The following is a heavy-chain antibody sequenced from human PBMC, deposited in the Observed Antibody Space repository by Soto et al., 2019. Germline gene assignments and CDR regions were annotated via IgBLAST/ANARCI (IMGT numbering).Heavy chain of an antibody. CDR3: ARDDDYGDNGLDY. V-gene: IGHV3-33*01. CDR2: IGSDGRRD. Sequence: QVQLVESGVGVVQPGGSLRLSCAASGFTFGRHGRQWVRQAPGKGLEWVAVIGSDGRRDSYADSVKGRFTISRDNGQNTLYLQMNSLRAEDTAVYYCARDDDYGDNGLDYWCQGTLVTVSS. J-gene: IGHJ4*02. D-gene: IGHD4-17*01. CDR1: GFTFGRHG.